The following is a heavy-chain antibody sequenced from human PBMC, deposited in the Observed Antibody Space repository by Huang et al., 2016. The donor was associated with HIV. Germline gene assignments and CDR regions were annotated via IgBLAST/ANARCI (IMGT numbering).Heavy chain of an antibody. CDR3: AREGQTWYGKPIAAFEI. CDR1: GGSFNSLA. D-gene: IGHD6-13*01. V-gene: IGHV1-69*10. CDR2: IGTIVSVA. Sequence: VQLVQSGAEVKRTGTSLKISCKASGGSFNSLAFNWGRQAPGQGLHYIGVIGTIVSVANYADKCRGRLTISANKSTSTVFMELRGLTSEDTAVFFCAREGQTWYGKPIAAFEIWGQGTTVIV. J-gene: IGHJ3*02.